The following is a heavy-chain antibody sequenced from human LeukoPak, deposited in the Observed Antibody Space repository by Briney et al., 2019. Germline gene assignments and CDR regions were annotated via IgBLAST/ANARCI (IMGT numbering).Heavy chain of an antibody. CDR3: ARGFRDFWSGYHSTIDY. CDR2: MNPNSGNT. D-gene: IGHD3-3*01. Sequence: GASVKVSCKASGYTFTSYDINWVRQATGQGLEWMGWMNPNSGNTGYAQKFQGRVTITRNTSIGTAYMELSSLRSEDTAVYYCARGFRDFWSGYHSTIDYWGQGTLVTVSS. V-gene: IGHV1-8*03. J-gene: IGHJ4*02. CDR1: GYTFTSYD.